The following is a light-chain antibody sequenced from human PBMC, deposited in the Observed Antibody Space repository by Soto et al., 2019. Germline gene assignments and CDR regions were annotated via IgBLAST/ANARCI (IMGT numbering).Light chain of an antibody. V-gene: IGLV2-11*01. J-gene: IGLJ3*02. CDR3: CSYAGSYTWV. CDR1: SSDVGRFNY. Sequence: QSVLTQPRSVSGSPGQSVTISCTGTSSDVGRFNYVSWYQLHPGKAPKLLIYDVTKRPSGVPDRFSGSKSGNTASLTISGLQAEDEDDYSCCSYAGSYTWVFGGGTKLTVL. CDR2: DVT.